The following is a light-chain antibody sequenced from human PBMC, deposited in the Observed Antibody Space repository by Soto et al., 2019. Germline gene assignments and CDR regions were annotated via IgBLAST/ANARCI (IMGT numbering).Light chain of an antibody. Sequence: DIQMTQSTSSLSASVGDRVTITCRASQDISDFLVWYQQKPWKVPKLLIYTASTLQSGVPSRFSGSGSGTDFTLTISSLQPEDVETYYFQKYNSAPFTFGPGTKVDIK. J-gene: IGKJ3*01. V-gene: IGKV1-27*01. CDR3: QKYNSAPFT. CDR2: TAS. CDR1: QDISDF.